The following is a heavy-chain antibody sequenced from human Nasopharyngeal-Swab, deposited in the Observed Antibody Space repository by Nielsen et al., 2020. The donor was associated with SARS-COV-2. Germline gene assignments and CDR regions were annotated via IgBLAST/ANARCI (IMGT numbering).Heavy chain of an antibody. CDR2: ISSSSSRTI. D-gene: IGHD3-3*01. V-gene: IGHV3-48*01. CDR1: GFTFSTYS. Sequence: GGSLRLSCAASGFTFSTYSMNWVRQAPGKGLEWVSYISSSSSRTIYYADSVKGRFTISRDNAKNSLYLQMNSLRAEDTAVYYCAREDTPFGVVITIDYWGQGTLVTVSS. J-gene: IGHJ4*02. CDR3: AREDTPFGVVITIDY.